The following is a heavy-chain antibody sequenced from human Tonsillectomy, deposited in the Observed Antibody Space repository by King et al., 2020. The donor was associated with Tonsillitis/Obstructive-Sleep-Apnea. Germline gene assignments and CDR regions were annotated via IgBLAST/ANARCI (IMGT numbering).Heavy chain of an antibody. J-gene: IGHJ5*02. CDR1: GGSISSSSYY. Sequence: LQLQESGPGLVKPSETLSLTCTVSGGSISSSSYYWGWVRQPPGRGLEWIGSIYYSGSTSYNPSLKSRVTISVDTSKNQFSVKLSSVTAADTAVYYCASHEVDIILVPAAISGWFDPWGQGTLVTVSS. D-gene: IGHD2-2*01. CDR3: ASHEVDIILVPAAISGWFDP. V-gene: IGHV4-39*01. CDR2: IYYSGST.